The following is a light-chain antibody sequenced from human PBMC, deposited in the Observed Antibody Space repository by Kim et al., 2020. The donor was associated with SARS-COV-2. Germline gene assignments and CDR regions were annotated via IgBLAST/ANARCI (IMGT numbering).Light chain of an antibody. V-gene: IGKV1-39*01. J-gene: IGKJ1*01. CDR3: QQTYSASRT. CDR2: TAS. CDR1: QDISRY. Sequence: DIQMTQSPSSLSASVGDRVTITCRASQDISRYLNWYQQKPGKAPKLLIYTASSLQSGVPSRFTASGSETDFTLTISSLQPEDFVTYYCQQTYSASRTFGQGTKVDIK.